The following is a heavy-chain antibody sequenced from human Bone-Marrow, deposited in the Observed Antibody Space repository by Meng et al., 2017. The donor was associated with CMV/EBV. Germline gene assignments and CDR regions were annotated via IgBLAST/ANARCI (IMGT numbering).Heavy chain of an antibody. D-gene: IGHD3-22*01. CDR1: GYIFTAYY. CDR3: AREPYYYDSSGYYPGYYGMDV. CDR2: INPNSGGT. Sequence: ASVKVSCKASGYIFTAYYMHWVRQAPGQGLEWMGWINPNSGGTNYAQKFQGRVTMTRDTSISTAYMELSRLRSDDTAVYYCAREPYYYDSSGYYPGYYGMDVWGQGTTVTVSS. V-gene: IGHV1-2*02. J-gene: IGHJ6*02.